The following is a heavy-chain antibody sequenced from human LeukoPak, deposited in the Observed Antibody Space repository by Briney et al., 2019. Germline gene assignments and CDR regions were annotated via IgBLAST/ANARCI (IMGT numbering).Heavy chain of an antibody. J-gene: IGHJ4*02. CDR1: APSISSSSSY. V-gene: IGHV4-39*06. CDR2: IYYSGTT. D-gene: IGHD2-21*02. CDR3: ARDNPFKYDCVN. Sequence: PSETLSLICTVSAPSISSSSSYWGRLREPPGKGLEWFVSIYYSGTTHNHPTLKRPATKTVDTSNNLFTLKLRSVTAPDPAKYVCARDNPFKYDCVNWGQGSLV.